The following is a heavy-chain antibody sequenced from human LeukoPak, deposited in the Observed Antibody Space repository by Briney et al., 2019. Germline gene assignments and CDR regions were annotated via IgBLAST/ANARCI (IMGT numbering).Heavy chain of an antibody. V-gene: IGHV3-48*01. CDR1: GFTFSSYS. Sequence: GGSLRLSCAASGFTFSSYSMNWFRQAPGKGLDWVSYISSSSSTMYYADSVKGRFTISRDNAKNSLYLQMNSLRADDTAVYYCARDHHRRHYDSQARDTFDIWGQGTMVTVSS. CDR2: ISSSSSTM. CDR3: ARDHHRRHYDSQARDTFDI. D-gene: IGHD3-22*01. J-gene: IGHJ3*02.